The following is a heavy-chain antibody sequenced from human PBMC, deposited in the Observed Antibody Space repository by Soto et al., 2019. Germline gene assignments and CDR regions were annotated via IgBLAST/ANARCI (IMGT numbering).Heavy chain of an antibody. J-gene: IGHJ6*02. D-gene: IGHD3-3*01. CDR1: GGSISSSSYY. V-gene: IGHV4-39*01. CDR2: IYYSGST. Sequence: SETLSLTCTVSGGSISSSSYYWGWIRQPPGKGLEWIGSIYYSGSTYYNPSLKSRVTISVDTSKNQFSLKLSCVTAADTAVYYCERTLWSGNGAYCYYGMDVWGQGTTVTVSS. CDR3: ERTLWSGNGAYCYYGMDV.